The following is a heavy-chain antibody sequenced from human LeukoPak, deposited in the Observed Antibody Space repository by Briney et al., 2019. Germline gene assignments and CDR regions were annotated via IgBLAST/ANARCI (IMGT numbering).Heavy chain of an antibody. CDR2: IYYSGNT. CDR3: ARTDQRGVINDY. V-gene: IGHV4-39*07. D-gene: IGHD3-10*01. J-gene: IGHJ4*02. Sequence: PSETLSLTCTVSGGSISSSSYYWGWIRQPPGKGLEWIGSIYYSGNTYYNPSLKSRVTISVDTSKNQFSLKLSSVTAADTAVYYCARTDQRGVINDYWGQGTLVTVSS. CDR1: GGSISSSSYY.